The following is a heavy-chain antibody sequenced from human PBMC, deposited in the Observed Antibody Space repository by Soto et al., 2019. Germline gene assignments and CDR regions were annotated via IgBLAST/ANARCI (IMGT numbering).Heavy chain of an antibody. J-gene: IGHJ5*02. D-gene: IGHD2-2*01. CDR2: IYTAGGT. CDR3: ARAVPVAKGGLDP. V-gene: IGHV3-53*02. CDR1: GFTVSNTY. Sequence: EVQLVETGGGLIQPGGSLRLSCAASGFTVSNTYMTWVRQPPGKGLECVSVIYTAGGTNYADSVKGRFIISRDNSKNTLYLQMNSLRAEDTAVYYWARAVPVAKGGLDPWGQGTLVPVSS.